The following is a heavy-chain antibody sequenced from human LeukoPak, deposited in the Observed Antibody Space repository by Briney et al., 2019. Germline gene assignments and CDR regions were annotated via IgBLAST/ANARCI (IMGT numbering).Heavy chain of an antibody. J-gene: IGHJ4*02. CDR1: GFTVNNNY. CDR2: IYSGGST. V-gene: IGHV3-66*02. D-gene: IGHD3-22*01. CDR3: AKFSSPTYYYDSSGYRDFDY. Sequence: GSLRLSCAASGFTVNNNYMSWVRQAPGKGLECVSVIYSGGSTYYADSVKGRFTISRDNSKNTLYLQMNSLRAEDTAVYYCAKFSSPTYYYDSSGYRDFDYWGQGTLVTVSS.